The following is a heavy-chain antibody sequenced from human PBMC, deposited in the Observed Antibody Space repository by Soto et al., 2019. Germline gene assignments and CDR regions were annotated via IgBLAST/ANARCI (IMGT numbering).Heavy chain of an antibody. Sequence: PGGSLRLSCSVSGLTFSSYSMSWVRQPPGKGLEWVSDISNIGVTTNYADSVKGRFTVSRDNSKNTVWLQMNSLRAEDTAVYYCSKGSAASGWLTHDYWGQGTLVTVYS. CDR3: SKGSAASGWLTHDY. CDR2: ISNIGVTT. CDR1: GLTFSSYS. V-gene: IGHV3-23*01. J-gene: IGHJ4*02. D-gene: IGHD3-10*01.